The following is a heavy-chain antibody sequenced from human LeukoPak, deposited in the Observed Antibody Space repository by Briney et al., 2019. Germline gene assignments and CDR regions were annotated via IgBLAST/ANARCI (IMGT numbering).Heavy chain of an antibody. J-gene: IGHJ4*02. D-gene: IGHD6-19*01. CDR2: ISGSGGST. CDR3: AKSMTAVAGRLDY. CDR1: GYTFSSYA. Sequence: GGSLRLSCAASGYTFSSYAVSWVRQAPGKGLEWVSAISGSGGSTYYADSVKGRFTISRDNSKNTLYLQMNSLRAEDTAVYYCAKSMTAVAGRLDYWGQGTLVTVSS. V-gene: IGHV3-23*01.